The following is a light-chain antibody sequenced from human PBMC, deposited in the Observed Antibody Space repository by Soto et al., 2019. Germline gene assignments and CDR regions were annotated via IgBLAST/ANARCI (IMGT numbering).Light chain of an antibody. Sequence: EIVLIQSPATLSLSPGERATLSCRASQSVSSSLAWYQQKPGQAPRLFIYDASNRATGIPARFSGSGSGTDFTLTISSLEPEDFAVYYCQQRSNWPLTFGPGTRVDVK. J-gene: IGKJ3*01. V-gene: IGKV3-11*01. CDR1: QSVSSS. CDR2: DAS. CDR3: QQRSNWPLT.